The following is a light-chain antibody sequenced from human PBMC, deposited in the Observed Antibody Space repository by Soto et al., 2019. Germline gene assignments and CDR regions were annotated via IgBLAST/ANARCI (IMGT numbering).Light chain of an antibody. CDR3: HQHGSSPFT. CDR2: GAS. J-gene: IGKJ3*01. CDR1: QSVRSDY. V-gene: IGKV3-20*01. Sequence: IVLTQSPGTLSLSPGERATLSCRASQSVRSDYLAWYQQKPGQAPRLHIYGASTRATGIPDRFSGGGSGTDFTLTISRLEPEDLAVYYCHQHGSSPFTFGPGTKVDI.